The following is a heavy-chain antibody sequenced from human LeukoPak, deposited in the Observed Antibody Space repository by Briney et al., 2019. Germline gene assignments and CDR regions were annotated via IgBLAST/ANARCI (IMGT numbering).Heavy chain of an antibody. Sequence: GGSLRLSCAASGFTFSSYGMHWVRQAPGKGLEWVAFIRYDGSNKYYADSVKGRFTISRDNSKNTLYLQMNSLRAEDTAVYYCAKVLGPPTAYYYMDVWGKGTTVTVSS. D-gene: IGHD3-16*01. CDR2: IRYDGSNK. CDR3: AKVLGPPTAYYYMDV. CDR1: GFTFSSYG. J-gene: IGHJ6*03. V-gene: IGHV3-30*02.